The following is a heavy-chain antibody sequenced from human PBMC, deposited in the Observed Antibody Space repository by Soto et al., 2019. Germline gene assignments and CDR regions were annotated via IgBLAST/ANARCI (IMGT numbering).Heavy chain of an antibody. CDR3: ARDNAGSGHCNVFDY. Sequence: QVQVVESGGGVVQPGRSLRLSCVASGFSFNNYGMHWVRQAPGKGLEWVAVLWYDGRRKYYADSVKGRFTISRDTSMNTLYLQMNSLGAEDAAVYYCARDNAGSGHCNVFDYWGQGTLVTVSS. V-gene: IGHV3-33*01. D-gene: IGHD2-21*02. CDR2: LWYDGRRK. CDR1: GFSFNNYG. J-gene: IGHJ4*02.